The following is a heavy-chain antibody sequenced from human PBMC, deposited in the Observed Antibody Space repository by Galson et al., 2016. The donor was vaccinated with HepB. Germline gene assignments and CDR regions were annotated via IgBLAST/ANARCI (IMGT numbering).Heavy chain of an antibody. D-gene: IGHD3-10*01. J-gene: IGHJ5*02. V-gene: IGHV1-3*01. CDR1: GYSFSSYA. CDR3: ARDHFWGSGSDWFDP. Sequence: SVKVSCKASGYSFSSYAIHWVRQVPGQRLQWMGWINAGNGNTKYSQKFQDRVTITMDTSARIAYMELSGLTSEDTAVYYCARDHFWGSGSDWFDPWGQEALVTVSS. CDR2: INAGNGNT.